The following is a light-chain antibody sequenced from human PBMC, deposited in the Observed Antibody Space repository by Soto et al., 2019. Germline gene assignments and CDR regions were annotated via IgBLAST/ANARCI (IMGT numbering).Light chain of an antibody. CDR1: QDSRKE. V-gene: IGKV1-16*01. CDR2: GAS. Sequence: IQMTQSPSSLSASVGDRVTITFRASQDSRKELAWYQQKPGKAPQILIYGASTLQTGVASRFSGSGSATDFTLTISSLQPDDFATYYCQQYNSYWTFGQGTKVDIK. J-gene: IGKJ1*01. CDR3: QQYNSYWT.